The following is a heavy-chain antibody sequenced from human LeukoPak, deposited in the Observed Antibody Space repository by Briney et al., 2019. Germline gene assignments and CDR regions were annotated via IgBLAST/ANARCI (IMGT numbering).Heavy chain of an antibody. CDR2: IYYSGSI. J-gene: IGHJ4*02. V-gene: IGHV4-59*01. CDR1: GGSISSYY. Sequence: SETLSLTCTVSGGSISSYYWSWIRQPPGKGLEWVGYIYYSGSINYNPSLKSRVTISVDTSKNQFSLKLSSVTAADTAVFYCARGDSSGYYFDYWGQGTLVTVSS. CDR3: ARGDSSGYYFDY. D-gene: IGHD3-22*01.